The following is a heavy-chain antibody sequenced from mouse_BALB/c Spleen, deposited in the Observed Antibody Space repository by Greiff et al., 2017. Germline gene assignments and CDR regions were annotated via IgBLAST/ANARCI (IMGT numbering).Heavy chain of an antibody. CDR2: IYPGDGDT. J-gene: IGHJ3*01. CDR1: GYTFTSYW. Sequence: QVQLQQSGAELARPGASVKLSCKASGYTFTSYWMQWVKQRPGQGLEWIGAIYPGDGDTRYTQKFKGKATLTADKSSSTAYMQLSSLASEDSAVYYCAREDAYWGQGTLVTVSA. V-gene: IGHV1-87*01. CDR3: AREDAY.